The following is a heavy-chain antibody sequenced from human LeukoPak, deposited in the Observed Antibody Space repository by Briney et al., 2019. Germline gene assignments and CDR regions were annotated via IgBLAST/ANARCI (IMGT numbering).Heavy chain of an antibody. J-gene: IGHJ4*02. V-gene: IGHV3-7*01. D-gene: IGHD3-16*01. CDR1: GFTFTNNW. CDR3: VRALGSPTADH. Sequence: AGGSLRLSCAASGFTFTNNWMSWVRQAPGKGLEWVANIKSDGSEKYYVDSVEGRFTISRDNTMNTVSLQMDSLRGEDTAVYYCVRALGSPTADHWGQGTLVTVSS. CDR2: IKSDGSEK.